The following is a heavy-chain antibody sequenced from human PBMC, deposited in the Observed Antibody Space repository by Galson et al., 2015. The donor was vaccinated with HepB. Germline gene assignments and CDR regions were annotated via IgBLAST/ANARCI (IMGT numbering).Heavy chain of an antibody. CDR2: ISYDGSNK. J-gene: IGHJ4*02. D-gene: IGHD6-19*01. CDR3: AKDRPGAGYFDY. Sequence: SLRLSCAASGFTFSSYGMHWVRQAPGKGLEWVAVISYDGSNKYYADSVKGRFTISRDNSKNTLYLQMNSLRAEDTAVYYCAKDRPGAGYFDYWGQGTPVTVSS. V-gene: IGHV3-30*18. CDR1: GFTFSSYG.